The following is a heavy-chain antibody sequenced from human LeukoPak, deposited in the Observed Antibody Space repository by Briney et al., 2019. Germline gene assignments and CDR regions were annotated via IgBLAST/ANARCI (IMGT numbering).Heavy chain of an antibody. J-gene: IGHJ6*03. Sequence: SETLSLTRAVSGGSLSRSYWSWIRQPAAPGLEWIGEMNHRGSAHYKPSLKPQVTISLDTSNNQFSLKVPAVTAADPSHYPCVRGSVSGVFGHFYYYMDVWGKGTTVTVSS. V-gene: IGHV4-34*01. CDR3: VRGSVSGVFGHFYYYMDV. CDR2: MNHRGSA. D-gene: IGHD3-16*01. CDR1: GGSLSRSY.